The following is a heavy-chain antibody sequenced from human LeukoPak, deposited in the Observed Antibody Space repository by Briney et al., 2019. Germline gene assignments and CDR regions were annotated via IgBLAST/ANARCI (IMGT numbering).Heavy chain of an antibody. CDR3: ARRYCSGGSCPARHDAFDI. Sequence: PGGSLRLSCAASGFTFSSYWMSWVRQAPGKGLEWVANIKQDGSEKYYVDSVKGRFTISRDNAKNSLYLQMNSLRAEDTAVYYCARRYCSGGSCPARHDAFDIWGQGTMVTVSS. D-gene: IGHD2-15*01. CDR1: GFTFSSYW. J-gene: IGHJ3*02. V-gene: IGHV3-7*01. CDR2: IKQDGSEK.